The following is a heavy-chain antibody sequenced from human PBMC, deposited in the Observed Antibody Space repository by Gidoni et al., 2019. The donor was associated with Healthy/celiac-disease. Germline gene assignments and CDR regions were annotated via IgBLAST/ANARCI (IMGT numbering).Heavy chain of an antibody. V-gene: IGHV5-10-1*03. J-gene: IGHJ6*02. CDR2: IDPSDSYT. Sequence: EVQLVQSGAEVKKPGESLRISCKGSGYSFTSYWISWVRQMPGKGLEWMGRIDPSDSYTNSSPSFQGHVTISADKSISTAYLQWSSLKASDTAMYYCASGIMGSSWYFGRDSVRYYGMDVWGQGTTVTVSS. CDR1: GYSFTSYW. CDR3: ASGIMGSSWYFGRDSVRYYGMDV. D-gene: IGHD6-13*01.